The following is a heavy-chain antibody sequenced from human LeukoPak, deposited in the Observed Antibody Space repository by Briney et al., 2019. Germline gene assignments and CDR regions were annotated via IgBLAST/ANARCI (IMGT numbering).Heavy chain of an antibody. CDR2: IRFDGSDK. V-gene: IGHV3-30*02. J-gene: IGHJ3*02. CDR3: AKDLREDWGNAFDI. CDR1: GFSFRRYG. Sequence: PGGSLRLSCVASGFSFRRYGMHWVRQAPGKGLECVAFIRFDGSDKYYYGDFLKGRFTISRDNHKNTLYLPMESLRPEDTALYYCAKDLREDWGNAFDIWGQGTMVTVSS. D-gene: IGHD3-16*01.